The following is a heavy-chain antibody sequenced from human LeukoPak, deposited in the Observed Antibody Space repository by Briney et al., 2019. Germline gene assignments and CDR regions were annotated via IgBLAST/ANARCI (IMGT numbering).Heavy chain of an antibody. Sequence: PGGSLRLSCAASGFTFSSHAMTWVRQAPGMGLEWVSAMSASGGSTYIADSVKGRFTISRDNSNNTLYLQMNSLRVEDTAVYYCAKGSGGGYSSGSAFDYWGQGTLVTVSS. J-gene: IGHJ4*02. CDR1: GFTFSSHA. V-gene: IGHV3-23*01. D-gene: IGHD6-19*01. CDR3: AKGSGGGYSSGSAFDY. CDR2: MSASGGST.